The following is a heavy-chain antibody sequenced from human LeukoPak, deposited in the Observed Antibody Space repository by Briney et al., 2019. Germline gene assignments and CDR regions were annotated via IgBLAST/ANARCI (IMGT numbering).Heavy chain of an antibody. CDR3: AHRPRRGGYEHYFVY. J-gene: IGHJ4*02. D-gene: IGHD5-12*01. V-gene: IGHV3-23*01. Sequence: GGTLRLSCAASGFTFSSYAMSWVRQAPGKGLEWVSAITGSGGSTYYADSVKGRFTISRDSSKNTLYLQMNSLRAEDTATYYCAHRPRRGGYEHYFVYWGQGNLVTVSS. CDR2: ITGSGGST. CDR1: GFTFSSYA.